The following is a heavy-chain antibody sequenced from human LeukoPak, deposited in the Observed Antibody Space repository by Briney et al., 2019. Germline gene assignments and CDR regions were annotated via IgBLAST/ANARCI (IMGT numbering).Heavy chain of an antibody. D-gene: IGHD5-18*01. V-gene: IGHV5-51*01. CDR2: IYPGDSDT. CDR1: GYSFTSYW. J-gene: IGHJ5*02. Sequence: GESLKISCKGSGYSFTSYWIGWVRQMPGKGLEWMGIIYPGDSDTRYSPSFQGQVTISADKSISTAYLQWSSLKASDTAMYYCARRGYTYGPVSRNWFDPWGQGTLITVSS. CDR3: ARRGYTYGPVSRNWFDP.